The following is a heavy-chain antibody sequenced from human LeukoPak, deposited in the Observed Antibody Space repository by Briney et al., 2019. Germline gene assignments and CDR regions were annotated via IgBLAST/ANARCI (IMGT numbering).Heavy chain of an antibody. CDR2: IYYSGST. J-gene: IGHJ4*02. CDR1: GGSISSYY. D-gene: IGHD3-22*01. V-gene: IGHV4-59*01. Sequence: SETLSLTCTVSGGSISSYYWSWIRQPPGKGLEWIGYIYYSGSTNYNPSLKSRVTISVDTSKNQFSLKLSSVTAADTAVYYCARWDHYGSSGYHSDYWGQGTLVTVSS. CDR3: ARWDHYGSSGYHSDY.